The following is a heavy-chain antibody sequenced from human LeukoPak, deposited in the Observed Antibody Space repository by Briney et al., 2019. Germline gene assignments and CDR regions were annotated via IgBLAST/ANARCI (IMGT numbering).Heavy chain of an antibody. CDR2: INPNSGGT. Sequence: ASVKVSCKASGYTFTGYYMHWVRQAPGQGLEWMGRINPNSGGTNYAQKFQGRVTITRDTSISTAYMELSRLRSDDTAVYYCARDLRYYDYVWGSYRLNYWGQGTLVTVSS. V-gene: IGHV1-2*06. D-gene: IGHD3-16*02. J-gene: IGHJ4*02. CDR3: ARDLRYYDYVWGSYRLNY. CDR1: GYTFTGYY.